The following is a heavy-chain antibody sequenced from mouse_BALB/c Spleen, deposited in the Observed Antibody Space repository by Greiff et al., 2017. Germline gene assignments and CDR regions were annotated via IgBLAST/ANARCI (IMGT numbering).Heavy chain of an antibody. V-gene: IGHV1-87*01. CDR2: IYPGDGDT. Sequence: QVQLKESGAELARPGASVKLSCKASGYTFTSYWMQWVKQRPGQGLEWIGAIYPGDGDTRYTQKFKGKATLTSDKSSSTAYMQLSSFSSEDSAVYYCARRFITTVVGDYYFDYWGQGTTLTVSS. CDR1: GYTFTSYW. D-gene: IGHD1-1*01. CDR3: ARRFITTVVGDYYFDY. J-gene: IGHJ2*01.